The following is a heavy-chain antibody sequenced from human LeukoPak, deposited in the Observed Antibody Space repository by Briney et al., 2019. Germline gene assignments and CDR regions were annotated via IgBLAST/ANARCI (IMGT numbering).Heavy chain of an antibody. D-gene: IGHD6-6*01. CDR3: ARDHIEGSSS. V-gene: IGHV4-39*02. Sequence: PSETLSLTCTVSGGSISSGSYYWGWIRQPPGRGLEWIGNIYYSGSTYYNPSLKSRVTISVDTSKNQFSLKLSSVTAADTAVYYCARDHIEGSSSWGQETLVTVSS. CDR1: GGSISSGSYY. CDR2: IYYSGST. J-gene: IGHJ4*02.